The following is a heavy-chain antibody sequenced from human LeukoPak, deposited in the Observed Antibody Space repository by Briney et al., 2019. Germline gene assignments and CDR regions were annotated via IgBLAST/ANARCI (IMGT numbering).Heavy chain of an antibody. CDR2: FKPIGGST. CDR3: VRGGSYYYDAFDI. V-gene: IGHV1-46*01. D-gene: IGHD1-26*01. CDR1: GYTFTSYY. J-gene: IGHJ3*02. Sequence: ASVKVSCKASGYTFTSYYMHWVRQAPGQGLEWMGIFKPIGGSTNYAQNFQGRVSMTGDTSTSTVYMDLSSLISEDTAVYYCVRGGSYYYDAFDIWGRGTMVTVSS.